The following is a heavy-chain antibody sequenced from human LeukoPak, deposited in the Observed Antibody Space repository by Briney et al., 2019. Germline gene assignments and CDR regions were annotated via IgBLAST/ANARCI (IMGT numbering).Heavy chain of an antibody. CDR1: GFTFSSYA. CDR3: ARGSEYSGTPGAFDI. V-gene: IGHV3-21*01. Sequence: PGGSLRLSCAASGFTFSSYAMSWVRQAPGKGLEWVSSISSSSSYIYYADSVKGRFTISRDNAKNSLYLQMNSLRAEDTAVYYCARGSEYSGTPGAFDIWGQGTMVTVSS. CDR2: ISSSSSYI. J-gene: IGHJ3*02. D-gene: IGHD1-26*01.